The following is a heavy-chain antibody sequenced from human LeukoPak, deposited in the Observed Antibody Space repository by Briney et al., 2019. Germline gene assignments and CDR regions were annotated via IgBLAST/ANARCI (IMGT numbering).Heavy chain of an antibody. CDR3: ASPLIVVVPAAKAPVDY. CDR2: ISSSSRYI. V-gene: IGHV3-21*01. J-gene: IGHJ4*02. CDR1: AFTFISYS. Sequence: GGSLRLSCAASAFTFISYSMNWVRQAPGKGLEWVSSISSSSRYIYYADSVKGRFTISRDNAKNSLYLQMNSLRAEDTAVYYCASPLIVVVPAAKAPVDYWGQGTLVTVSS. D-gene: IGHD2-2*01.